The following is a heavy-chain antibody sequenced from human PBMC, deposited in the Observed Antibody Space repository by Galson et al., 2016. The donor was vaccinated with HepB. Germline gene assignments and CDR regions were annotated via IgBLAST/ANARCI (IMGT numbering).Heavy chain of an antibody. D-gene: IGHD2-2*01. CDR3: ARVREQLLLDAFDI. J-gene: IGHJ3*02. V-gene: IGHV3-21*01. CDR2: ISSGSSYI. Sequence: LEWVSSISSGSSYIYYADSVKGRFTISRDNVKKSLYLQMNSLRPEDTAVYYRARVREQLLLDAFDIWGQGTMVTVSS.